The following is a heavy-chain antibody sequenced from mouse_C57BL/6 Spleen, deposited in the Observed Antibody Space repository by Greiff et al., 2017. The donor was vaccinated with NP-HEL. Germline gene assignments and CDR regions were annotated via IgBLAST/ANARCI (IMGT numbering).Heavy chain of an antibody. CDR1: GYSFTDYN. V-gene: IGHV1-39*01. D-gene: IGHD3-2*02. J-gene: IGHJ2*01. Sequence: VHVKQSGPELVKPGASVKISCKASGYSFTDYNMNWVKQSNGKSLEWIGVINPNYGTTSYNQKFKGKATLTVDQSSSTAYMQLNSLTSEDSAVYYCAREAQATYYFDYWGQGTTLTVSS. CDR2: INPNYGTT. CDR3: AREAQATYYFDY.